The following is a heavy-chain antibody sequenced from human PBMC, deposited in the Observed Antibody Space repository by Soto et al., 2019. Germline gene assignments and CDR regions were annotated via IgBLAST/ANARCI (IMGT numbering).Heavy chain of an antibody. D-gene: IGHD1-26*01. CDR1: GFTFSSYG. V-gene: IGHV3-30*18. CDR3: AKEVGLDPEYYFDY. CDR2: ISYDGSNK. J-gene: IGHJ4*02. Sequence: QVQLVESGGGVVQPGRSLRLSCAASGFTFSSYGMHWVRQAPGKGLEWVAVISYDGSNKYYADSVKGRFTISRDNSKNTLYLQMNSLRAEDTAVYYCAKEVGLDPEYYFDYWGQGTLVTVSS.